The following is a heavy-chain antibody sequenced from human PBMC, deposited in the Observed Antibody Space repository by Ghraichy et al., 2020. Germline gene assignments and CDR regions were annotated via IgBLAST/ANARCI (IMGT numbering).Heavy chain of an antibody. CDR3: GKSTFVQGVGGGQLDY. V-gene: IGHV3-23*01. Sequence: GGSLRLSCVVSGIAFSTFAFNWVRLGPGKGLEWLSIINNSGRTAYYADPVKGRFTVSRDNSKNTVYLQMNSLRADETATYYCGKSTFVQGVGGGQLDYWGQVALVTVSS. D-gene: IGHD2/OR15-2a*01. CDR2: INNSGRTA. J-gene: IGHJ4*02. CDR1: GIAFSTFA.